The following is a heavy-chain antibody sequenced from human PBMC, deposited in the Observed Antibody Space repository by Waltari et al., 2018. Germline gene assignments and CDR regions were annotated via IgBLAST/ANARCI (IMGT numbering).Heavy chain of an antibody. D-gene: IGHD1-26*01. V-gene: IGHV4-31*03. J-gene: IGHJ3*02. CDR3: ARDRGSYLADAFDI. Sequence: QVQLQESGPGLVKPSQTLSLTCTVSGGSISSGGYYWSWIRQHPGKGLEWIGYIYYRGSTYYNPSLKSRVTISVDTSKNQFSLKLSAVTAADTAVYYCARDRGSYLADAFDIWGQGTMVTVSS. CDR1: GGSISSGGYY. CDR2: IYYRGST.